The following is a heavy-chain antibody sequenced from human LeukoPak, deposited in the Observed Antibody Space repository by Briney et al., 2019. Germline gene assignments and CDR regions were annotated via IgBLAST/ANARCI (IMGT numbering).Heavy chain of an antibody. V-gene: IGHV1-8*01. J-gene: IGHJ6*04. D-gene: IGHD3-3*01. CDR3: AGGFLEDTVRPPDYYGMDF. CDR1: GYTFTSYD. CDR2: MNPNSGNT. Sequence: ASVKVSCKASGYTFTSYDINWVRQATGQGLEWMGWMNPNSGNTGYAQKFQGRVTMTRNTSISTAYMELSILRSEDTAVYYWAGGFLEDTVRPPDYYGMDFWGKGTRVTVSS.